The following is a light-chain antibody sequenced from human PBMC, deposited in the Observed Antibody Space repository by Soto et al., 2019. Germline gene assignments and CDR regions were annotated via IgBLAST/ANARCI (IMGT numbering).Light chain of an antibody. CDR1: QSVPGSD. CDR2: DVS. Sequence: EVGLTQSPGTLSMSPGDRATLSCRASQSVPGSDVAWYQQKPGQAPRLLIYDVSSRATGTPERFSGSGSGTDFTLNIGRLEPEDFAVYYCQQYGTSPLTFGGGPKVDIK. J-gene: IGKJ4*01. CDR3: QQYGTSPLT. V-gene: IGKV3-20*01.